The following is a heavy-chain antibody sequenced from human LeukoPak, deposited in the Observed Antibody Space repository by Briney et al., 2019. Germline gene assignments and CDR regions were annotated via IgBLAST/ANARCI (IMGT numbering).Heavy chain of an antibody. CDR1: GFTFSSYS. J-gene: IGHJ4*02. CDR3: ARDILAGPLDY. Sequence: GGSLGLSCAASGFTFSSYSMNWVRQAPGKGLEWVSSISSSSSYIYYADSVKGRFTISRDNAKNSLYLQMNSLRAEDTAVYYCARDILAGPLDYWGQGTLVTVSS. D-gene: IGHD6-13*01. CDR2: ISSSSSYI. V-gene: IGHV3-21*01.